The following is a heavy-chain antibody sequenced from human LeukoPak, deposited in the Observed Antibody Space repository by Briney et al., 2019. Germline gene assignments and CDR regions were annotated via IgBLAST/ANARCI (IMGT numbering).Heavy chain of an antibody. CDR2: IYYSGST. CDR3: ARSWQQLAHDAFDI. D-gene: IGHD6-13*01. J-gene: IGHJ3*02. CDR1: GGSISSYY. Sequence: SETLSLTCTVSGGSISSYYWSWIRQPPGKGLEWMGYIYYSGSTNYNPSLKSRLTISVDTSKNQFSLKLSSVTAADTAVYYCARSWQQLAHDAFDIWGQGTMVTVSS. V-gene: IGHV4-59*01.